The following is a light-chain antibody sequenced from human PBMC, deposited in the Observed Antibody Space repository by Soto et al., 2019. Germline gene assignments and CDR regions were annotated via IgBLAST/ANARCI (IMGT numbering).Light chain of an antibody. Sequence: SYELTQPPSVSVATGETARISCGGNNVGSRSVHWYQQKPGQAPFLVIYYDSDRPSGIPERFSGSNSGNTATLIISRGEAGDEADYYCQVWEATGDQVVFGGGTKLTVL. J-gene: IGLJ2*01. CDR2: YDS. CDR3: QVWEATGDQVV. V-gene: IGLV3-21*01. CDR1: NVGSRS.